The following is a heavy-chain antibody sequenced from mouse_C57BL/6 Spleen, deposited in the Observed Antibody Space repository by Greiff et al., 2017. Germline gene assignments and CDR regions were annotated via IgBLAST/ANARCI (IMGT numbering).Heavy chain of an antibody. Sequence: VQLQQSGPELVKPGASVKISCKASGYAFSSSWMNWVKQRPGKGLEWIGRIYPGDGDTNYNGKFKGKATLTADTSSSTAYMQLSSLTSEDSAVYACAKGVYYFGSSYDYWGQGTPLTVSA. CDR1: GYAFSSSW. CDR2: IYPGDGDT. D-gene: IGHD1-1*01. CDR3: AKGVYYFGSSYDY. V-gene: IGHV1-82*01. J-gene: IGHJ2*01.